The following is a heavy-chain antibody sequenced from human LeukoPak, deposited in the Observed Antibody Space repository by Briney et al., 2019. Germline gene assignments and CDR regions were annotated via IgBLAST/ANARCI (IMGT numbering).Heavy chain of an antibody. D-gene: IGHD1-14*01. CDR2: IHRSGST. Sequence: SETLSLTCTVSLDSTTSNFWSWVRQPPGKGLEWIGEIHRSGSTNYNPSLQSRVTISIDRSKNQIALELSSVTAADTAVYYWAREIVGGFNPGAYWGQGTLVTVSS. V-gene: IGHV4-4*02. CDR3: AREIVGGFNPGAY. J-gene: IGHJ4*02. CDR1: LDSTTSNF.